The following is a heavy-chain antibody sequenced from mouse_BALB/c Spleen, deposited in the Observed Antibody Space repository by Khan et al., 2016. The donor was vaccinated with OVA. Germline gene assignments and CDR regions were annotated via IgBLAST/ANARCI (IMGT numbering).Heavy chain of an antibody. CDR1: GYSITSGYG. D-gene: IGHD1-2*01. CDR2: ITYSGST. J-gene: IGHJ2*01. V-gene: IGHV3-1*02. CDR3: ARTARIKY. Sequence: VQLQESGPGLVKPSQSLSLTCTVTGYSITSGYGWNWIRQFPGNKLEWMGYITYSGSTNYNPSLKSRISITRDTSKNQFFLQLNSVTTEDTATYYCARTARIKYWGQGTTLTGSS.